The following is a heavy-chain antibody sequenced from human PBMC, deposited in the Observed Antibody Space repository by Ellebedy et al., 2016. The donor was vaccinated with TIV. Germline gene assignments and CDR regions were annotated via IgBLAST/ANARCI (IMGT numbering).Heavy chain of an antibody. CDR1: GFSLDTSGMS. J-gene: IGHJ4*01. V-gene: IGHV2-70*11. CDR2: IDWDDDT. CDR3: ERGDSSGYLDYDY. D-gene: IGHD3-22*01. Sequence: SGPTLVTPTQTLTLTCTFSGFSLDTSGMSVSWIRQPPGKALEWLARIDWDDDTYYSTSVKASLSISKDTSKNQVVLTMTNVDPADTATYYCERGDSSGYLDYDYWGRGTLVTVSS.